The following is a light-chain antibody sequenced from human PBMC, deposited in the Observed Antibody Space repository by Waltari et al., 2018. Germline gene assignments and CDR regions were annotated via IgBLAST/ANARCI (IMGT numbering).Light chain of an antibody. Sequence: EVVLTQSPVTLSLAAGERATLSCRARESVSNYLAWYQQKPGQSPRLLIFDTSKRATGIPARFSGSGYGTDFTLTINNLGAEDFALYYCQQGSILPLTFGGGTKVEI. V-gene: IGKV3-11*01. J-gene: IGKJ4*01. CDR1: ESVSNY. CDR3: QQGSILPLT. CDR2: DTS.